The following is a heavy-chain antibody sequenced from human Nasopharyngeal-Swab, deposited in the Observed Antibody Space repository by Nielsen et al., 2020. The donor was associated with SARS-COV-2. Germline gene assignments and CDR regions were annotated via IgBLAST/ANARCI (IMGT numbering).Heavy chain of an antibody. CDR3: ARDRVMVAATWFDY. J-gene: IGHJ4*02. CDR2: IYTSGST. V-gene: IGHV4-4*07. D-gene: IGHD2-15*01. Sequence: SETLSLTCTVSGGSISSYYWSWIRQPAGKGLEWIGRIYTSGSTNYNPSLKSRVTMSVDTSKNQFSLKLSSVTAADTAVYYCARDRVMVAATWFDYWGQGTLVTVSS. CDR1: GGSISSYY.